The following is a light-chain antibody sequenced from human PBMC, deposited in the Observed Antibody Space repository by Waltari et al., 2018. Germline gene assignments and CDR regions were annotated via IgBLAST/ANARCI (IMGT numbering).Light chain of an antibody. Sequence: QSTLTQPASVSGSPGQSLTISCTGSSSDVGAYIYVSWYKQYPNKAPKLMIYDVDNRPSGISNRFSGSKSGNTASLTISGLQAEDESVFYCSSYTNRSTVIFGGGTKLTVL. CDR3: SSYTNRSTVI. J-gene: IGLJ2*01. V-gene: IGLV2-14*03. CDR1: SSDVGAYIY. CDR2: DVD.